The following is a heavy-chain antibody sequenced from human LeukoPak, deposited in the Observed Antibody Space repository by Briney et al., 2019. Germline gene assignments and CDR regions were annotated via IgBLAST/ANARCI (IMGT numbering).Heavy chain of an antibody. CDR2: IDHSGRT. CDR1: GGSISSRNW. V-gene: IGHV4-4*02. D-gene: IGHD6-6*01. Sequence: SETLSLTCAVSGGSISSRNWWSWVRQPPGKGLEWIGEIDHSGRTNYNPSLKSRVTISVDKSKNQFSLKLTSVTAADTAVYYCARAYSSSPYYYYGMDVWGQGTTVTVSS. CDR3: ARAYSSSPYYYYGMDV. J-gene: IGHJ6*02.